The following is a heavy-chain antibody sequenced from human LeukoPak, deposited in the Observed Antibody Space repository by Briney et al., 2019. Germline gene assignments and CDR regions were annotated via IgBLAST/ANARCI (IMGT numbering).Heavy chain of an antibody. CDR3: VSGFLQWLY. J-gene: IGHJ4*02. D-gene: IGHD3-3*01. CDR1: GFSFSSYW. Sequence: GGSLRLSCAASGFSFSSYWMSWVRQAPGKGLEWVANINPDGSNMLYVDSVKGRFTITRDNAKNSLYLQMNNLRAEDTAVYFCVSGFLQWLYWGQGTLVTVSS. CDR2: INPDGSNM. V-gene: IGHV3-7*01.